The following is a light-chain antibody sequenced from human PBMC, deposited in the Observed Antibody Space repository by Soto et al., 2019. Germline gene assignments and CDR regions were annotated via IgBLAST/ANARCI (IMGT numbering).Light chain of an antibody. V-gene: IGKV3-20*01. Sequence: EIVLTQSPGTLSLSPGERATLSCRASQSVSSSYLAWYQQKPGQAPRLLIYGASSRATGIPVRFSGSGSGTDFTLTISRLEPEDFAVYYCQQYGSSPTFGQGTKV. CDR1: QSVSSSY. CDR2: GAS. CDR3: QQYGSSPT. J-gene: IGKJ1*01.